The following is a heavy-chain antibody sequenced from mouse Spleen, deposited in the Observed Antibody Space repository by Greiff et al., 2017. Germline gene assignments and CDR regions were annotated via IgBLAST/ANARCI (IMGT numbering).Heavy chain of an antibody. V-gene: IGHV3-1*01. J-gene: IGHJ3*01. CDR2: ISYSGST. CDR3: ARADGRGGPWFAY. D-gene: IGHD1-1*01. CDR1: GYSITSGYD. Sequence: DVQLQESGPGMVKPSQSLSLTCTVTGYSITSGYDWHWIRHFPGNKLEWMGYISYSGSTNYNPSLKSRISITHDTSKNHFFLKLNSVTTEDTATYYCARADGRGGPWFAYWGQGTLVTVSA.